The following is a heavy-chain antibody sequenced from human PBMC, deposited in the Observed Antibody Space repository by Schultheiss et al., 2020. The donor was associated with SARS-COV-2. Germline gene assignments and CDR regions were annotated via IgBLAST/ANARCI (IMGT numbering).Heavy chain of an antibody. CDR1: GGSISSYY. J-gene: IGHJ6*02. CDR2: INHSGST. D-gene: IGHD5-24*01. CDR3: ARGASDGPDYYYYGMDV. V-gene: IGHV4-34*01. Sequence: SQTLSLTCTVSGGSISSYYWGWIRQPPGKGLEWIGEINHSGSTNYNPSLKSRVTISVDTSKNQFSLKLSSVTAADTAVYYCARGASDGPDYYYYGMDVWGQGTTVTVSS.